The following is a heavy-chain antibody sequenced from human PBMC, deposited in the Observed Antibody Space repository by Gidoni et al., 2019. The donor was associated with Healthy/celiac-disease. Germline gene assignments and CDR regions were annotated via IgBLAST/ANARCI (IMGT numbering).Heavy chain of an antibody. CDR3: ARGVVVVTAIWFDP. Sequence: QVQLQESGPGLLKPSPTLSLTCTVSGGSISRGGYYWSWIRQHPGKGLEWIGYIYYSGSTYYNPSLKSRVTISVDTSKNQFSLKLSSVTAADTAVYYCARGVVVVTAIWFDPWGQGTLVTVSS. CDR1: GGSISRGGYY. J-gene: IGHJ5*02. V-gene: IGHV4-31*03. D-gene: IGHD2-21*02. CDR2: IYYSGST.